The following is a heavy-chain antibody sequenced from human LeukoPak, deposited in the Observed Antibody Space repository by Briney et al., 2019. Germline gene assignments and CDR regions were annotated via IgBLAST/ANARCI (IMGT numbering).Heavy chain of an antibody. CDR1: GGSFRSTSYY. CDR2: MYHSGST. D-gene: IGHD3-22*01. V-gene: IGHV4-39*01. CDR3: ARYYYDSSGYYYLDY. J-gene: IGHJ4*02. Sequence: PSETLSLTCTVSGGSFRSTSYYWGWIRQPPGKGLEWIGSMYHSGSTYYNQSLKSRVTISVDTSKNQFSLKLTSVTAADTAVYYCARYYYDSSGYYYLDYWGQGTLVTVSS.